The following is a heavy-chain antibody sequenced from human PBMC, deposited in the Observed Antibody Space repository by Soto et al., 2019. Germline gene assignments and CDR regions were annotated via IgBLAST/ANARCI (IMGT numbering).Heavy chain of an antibody. V-gene: IGHV1-69*13. CDR2: IIPIFGTA. D-gene: IGHD3-22*01. Sequence: GASVKVSCKASGGTFSSYAISWVRQAPGQGLEWMGGIIPIFGTANYAQKFQGRVTITADESTSTAYMELSSLRSEDTAVYYCARAGDYYDSSGYYLLWGQGTLVTVSS. J-gene: IGHJ4*02. CDR3: ARAGDYYDSSGYYLL. CDR1: GGTFSSYA.